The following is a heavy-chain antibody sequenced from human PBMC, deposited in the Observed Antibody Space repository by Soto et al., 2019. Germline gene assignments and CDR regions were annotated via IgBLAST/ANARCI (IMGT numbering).Heavy chain of an antibody. J-gene: IGHJ5*02. Sequence: GASVKVSCKASGYTFTSYGISWVRQAPGQGLEWMGWISAYNGNTNYAQKLQGGVTMTTDTSTRTAYMELRSLRSDDTAVYYCARDYEVVVAATNNWFDPWGQGTLVTVSS. CDR2: ISAYNGNT. V-gene: IGHV1-18*04. CDR3: ARDYEVVVAATNNWFDP. D-gene: IGHD2-15*01. CDR1: GYTFTSYG.